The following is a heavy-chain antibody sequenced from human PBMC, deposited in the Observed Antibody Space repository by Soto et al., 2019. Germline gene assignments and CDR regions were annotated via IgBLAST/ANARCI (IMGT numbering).Heavy chain of an antibody. CDR2: ISAYNGDT. CDR1: GYTFTSYG. CDR3: ARDRSTMIVVPQDAFDI. J-gene: IGHJ3*02. D-gene: IGHD3-22*01. Sequence: ASVKVSCKASGYTFTSYGISWVRQAPGQGLEWMGWISAYNGDTNYAQKLQGRVTMTTDTSTSTAYMELRSLRSDDMAVYYCARDRSTMIVVPQDAFDIWGQGTMVTVSS. V-gene: IGHV1-18*03.